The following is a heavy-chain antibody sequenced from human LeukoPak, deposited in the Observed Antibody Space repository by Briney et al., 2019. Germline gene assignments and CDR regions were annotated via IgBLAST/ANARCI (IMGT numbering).Heavy chain of an antibody. D-gene: IGHD3-22*01. Sequence: ASETLSLTCTVSGASVNSYYWDWIRQPPGKGLEWIGFISDSGRTYYNPSLKSRVTISLGTSNNQFSLRLTSVTAADSAMYYCTKGYYEPFDSWGQGTLVTVSS. J-gene: IGHJ4*02. CDR3: TKGYYEPFDS. CDR1: GASVNSYY. V-gene: IGHV4-59*02. CDR2: ISDSGRT.